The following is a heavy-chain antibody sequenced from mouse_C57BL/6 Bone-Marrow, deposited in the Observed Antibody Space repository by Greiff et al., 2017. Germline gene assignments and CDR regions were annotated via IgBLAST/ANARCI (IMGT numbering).Heavy chain of an antibody. J-gene: IGHJ3*01. Sequence: VQLQQSGPGLVKPSQSLSLTCSVTGYSITSGYYWNWIRQFPGNKLEWMGYISYDGSNNYNPSLKNRISITRDTSKNQFFLKLNSVTTEDTATYYCAAFYDGWFAYWGQGTLVTVSA. CDR2: ISYDGSN. CDR3: AAFYDGWFAY. V-gene: IGHV3-6*01. D-gene: IGHD2-3*01. CDR1: GYSITSGYY.